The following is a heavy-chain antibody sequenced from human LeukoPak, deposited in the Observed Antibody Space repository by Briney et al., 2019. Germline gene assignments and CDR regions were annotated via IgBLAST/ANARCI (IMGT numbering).Heavy chain of an antibody. CDR3: ARSPYGRMTTVTSFDY. Sequence: GESLKISCKGSGYTFTSYGISWVRQAPGQGLEWMGWISAYNGNTNYAQKLQGRVTMTTDTSTSTAYMELRSLRSDDTAVYYCARSPYGRMTTVTSFDYWGQGTLVTVSS. D-gene: IGHD4-17*01. V-gene: IGHV1-18*01. J-gene: IGHJ4*02. CDR1: GYTFTSYG. CDR2: ISAYNGNT.